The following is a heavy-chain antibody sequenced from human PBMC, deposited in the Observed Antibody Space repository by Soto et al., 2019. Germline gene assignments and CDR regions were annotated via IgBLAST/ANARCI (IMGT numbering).Heavy chain of an antibody. D-gene: IGHD4-4*01. CDR3: ARTTEKDGKEGLDY. Sequence: SETLSLTCSVSGGSFRDHYWTWIRQPPGKGLEWIGYISYSGYTNYKPSLKSRLTMSVDMAKNQFSLELNSLTAADTAVYYCARTTEKDGKEGLDYWGQGTLVTVSS. CDR1: GGSFRDHY. V-gene: IGHV4-59*11. CDR2: ISYSGYT. J-gene: IGHJ4*02.